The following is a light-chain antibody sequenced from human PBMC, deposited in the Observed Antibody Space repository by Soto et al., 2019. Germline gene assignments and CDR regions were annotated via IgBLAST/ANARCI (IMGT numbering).Light chain of an antibody. CDR3: AAWDDSLNGVL. V-gene: IGLV1-44*01. J-gene: IGLJ2*01. CDR1: ASNIGSNS. Sequence: QSVLTQPPSASGTPGQRVTLSCSGGASNIGSNSVTWYQQLPGTAPKLVLFGNNQRPSGVPDRISGSRSGTSASLAISGLQSEDAADYYCAAWDDSLNGVLFGGGTKLTVL. CDR2: GNN.